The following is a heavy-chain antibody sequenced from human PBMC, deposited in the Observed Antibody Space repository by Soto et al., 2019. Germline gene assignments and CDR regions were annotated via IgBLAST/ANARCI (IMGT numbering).Heavy chain of an antibody. V-gene: IGHV4-31*03. Sequence: SETLSLTCTVSGGSISSGGYYWSWIRQHPGKGLEWIGYIYYSGSTYYNPSLKSRVTIPVDTSKNQFSLKLSSVTAADTAVYYCVGQQLFHVQHWAQGPLVTVSS. CDR2: IYYSGST. D-gene: IGHD6-13*01. CDR3: VGQQLFHVQH. CDR1: GGSISSGGYY. J-gene: IGHJ1*01.